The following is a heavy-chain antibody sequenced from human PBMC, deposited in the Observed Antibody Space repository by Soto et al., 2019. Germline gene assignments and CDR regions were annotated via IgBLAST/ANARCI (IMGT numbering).Heavy chain of an antibody. CDR2: IKEDGSEK. Sequence: PGGSLRLSCTVSGFTFSSYWMSWVRQAPGKGLKWVANIKEDGSEKNYVDSVQGRFTISRDNAKNILYLQMNSLRADDTAVYYCARDFQPNYGSSWAHHWGQGALVTVSS. CDR3: ARDFQPNYGSSWAHH. D-gene: IGHD6-13*01. J-gene: IGHJ5*02. CDR1: GFTFSSYW. V-gene: IGHV3-7*01.